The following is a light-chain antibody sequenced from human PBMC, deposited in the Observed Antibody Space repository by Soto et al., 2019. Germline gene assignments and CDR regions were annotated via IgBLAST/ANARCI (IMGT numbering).Light chain of an antibody. J-gene: IGLJ3*02. CDR1: SSDIGIYKY. V-gene: IGLV2-14*01. CDR2: EVT. Sequence: QSALTQPASVSGSPGQSIAISCTGSSSDIGIYKYVSWYQQHPGKVPKLIIYEVTNRPSGVSNRFSGSKSGNTASLTVSGLLAEDEADYYCSSHAGIINVVFGGGTKLTVL. CDR3: SSHAGIINVV.